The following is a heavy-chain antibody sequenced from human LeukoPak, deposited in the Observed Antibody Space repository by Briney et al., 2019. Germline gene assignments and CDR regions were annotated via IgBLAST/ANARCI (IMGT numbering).Heavy chain of an antibody. CDR3: ARVPQWLEYFQH. CDR2: INTYNGNT. Sequence: ASVKVSCKASGYTFTSYGINWVRQAPGQGLEWMGWINTYNGNTNYTQKFQGRVTMTTDTSTSTAYMELRSLRSDDTAVYYCARVPQWLEYFQHWGQSTLVTVSS. J-gene: IGHJ1*01. V-gene: IGHV1-18*01. D-gene: IGHD6-19*01. CDR1: GYTFTSYG.